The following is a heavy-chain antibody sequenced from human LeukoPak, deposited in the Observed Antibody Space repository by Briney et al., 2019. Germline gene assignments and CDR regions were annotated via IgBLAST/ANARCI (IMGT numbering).Heavy chain of an antibody. CDR2: ISSWNDYI. Sequence: GGSLRLSCAASGFTFSSYSMNWVRQAPGKGLEWVSSISSWNDYIYYADSVKGRFAISRDNAKNSLYLQMNSLRVEDTATYYCARDGGYCVKGVCYFDYWGQGTLVTVSS. CDR1: GFTFSSYS. J-gene: IGHJ4*02. V-gene: IGHV3-21*01. CDR3: ARDGGYCVKGVCYFDY. D-gene: IGHD2-15*01.